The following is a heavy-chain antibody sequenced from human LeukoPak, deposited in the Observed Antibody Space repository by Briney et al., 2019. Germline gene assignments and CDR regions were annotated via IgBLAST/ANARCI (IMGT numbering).Heavy chain of an antibody. D-gene: IGHD3-10*01. V-gene: IGHV3-30*02. CDR2: IRYDGSNK. CDR3: VRGITMVRGVLDYYFDY. CDR1: GFTFSSYG. Sequence: GGSLRLSCAASGFTFSSYGMHWVRQAPGKGLEWVAFIRYDGSNKYYADSVKGRFTISRDNSKNTLYLQMNSLRAEDTAVYYGVRGITMVRGVLDYYFDYWGQGTLVTVSS. J-gene: IGHJ4*02.